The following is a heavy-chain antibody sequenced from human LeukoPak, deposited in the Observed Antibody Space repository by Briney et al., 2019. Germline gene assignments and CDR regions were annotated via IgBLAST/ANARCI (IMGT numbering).Heavy chain of an antibody. D-gene: IGHD5-18*01. CDR3: AAGYSSTHYYYYYYMDV. CDR1: GGSISSSSYY. Sequence: PSETLSLTCTVSGGSISSSSYYWGWIRQPPGKGLEWIGSIFYSGSTYYNPSLKSRVTISVDTSKKQFSLKLSSVTATDTAVYYCAAGYSSTHYYYYYYMDVWGKGTTVTISS. CDR2: IFYSGST. J-gene: IGHJ6*03. V-gene: IGHV4-39*01.